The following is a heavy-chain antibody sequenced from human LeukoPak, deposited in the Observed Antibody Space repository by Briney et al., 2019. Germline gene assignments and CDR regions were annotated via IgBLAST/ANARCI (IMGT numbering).Heavy chain of an antibody. J-gene: IGHJ4*02. CDR1: GFTFSSYA. Sequence: GGSLRLSCAASGFTFSSYAMSWVRQAPGKGLGWVSAISGSGGSTYYADSVKGRFTIFRDNSKNTLYLQMNSLRAEDTAVSYCAKTGGIAARPYYFDYWGQGTLVTVSS. CDR2: ISGSGGST. D-gene: IGHD6-6*01. CDR3: AKTGGIAARPYYFDY. V-gene: IGHV3-23*01.